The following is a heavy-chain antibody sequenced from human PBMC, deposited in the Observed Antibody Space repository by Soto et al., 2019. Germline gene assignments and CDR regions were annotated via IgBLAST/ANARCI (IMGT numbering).Heavy chain of an antibody. D-gene: IGHD2-15*01. CDR2: ILQTGHT. CDR3: ARCGRGGGSDDSLNDDIINDY. CDR1: GDSFSGPNW. J-gene: IGHJ4*02. V-gene: IGHV4-4*02. Sequence: SETLSLTCAVSGDSFSGPNWWTWVRQPPGKGLEWIGDILQTGHTDYSPSLSSRLTISIDTSKREFSLNLTSVTATDTAVYYCARCGRGGGSDDSLNDDIINDYWGQGILVTVSS.